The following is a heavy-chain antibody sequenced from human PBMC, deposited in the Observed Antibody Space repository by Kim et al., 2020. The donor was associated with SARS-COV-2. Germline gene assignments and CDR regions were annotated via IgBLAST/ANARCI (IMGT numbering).Heavy chain of an antibody. J-gene: IGHJ4*01. V-gene: IGHV3-33*05. D-gene: IGHD6-19*01. Sequence: GGSLRLSCAASGFTFSSYGMHWVRQAPGKGLEWVAVISYDGSNKYYADSVKGRFTISRDNSKNTLYLQMNSLRAEDTAVYYCARDGGSYSSGWYHDYWG. CDR3: ARDGGSYSSGWYHDY. CDR1: GFTFSSYG. CDR2: ISYDGSNK.